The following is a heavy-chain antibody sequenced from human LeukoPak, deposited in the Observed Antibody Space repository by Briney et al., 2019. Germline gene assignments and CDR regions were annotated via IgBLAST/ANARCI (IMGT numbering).Heavy chain of an antibody. J-gene: IGHJ4*02. CDR2: INHSGST. D-gene: IGHD6-19*01. CDR3: ARVRVLIVRWLVREAGYFDY. Sequence: SETLPLTCAVYGGSFSGYYWSWIRQPPGKGLEWIGEINHSGSTNYNPSLKSRVTISVDTSKNQFSLKLSSVTAADTGVYYCARVRVLIVRWLVREAGYFDYWGQGTLVTVSS. V-gene: IGHV4-34*01. CDR1: GGSFSGYY.